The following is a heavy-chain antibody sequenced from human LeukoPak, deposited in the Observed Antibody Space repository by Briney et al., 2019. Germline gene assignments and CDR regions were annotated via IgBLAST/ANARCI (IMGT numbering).Heavy chain of an antibody. CDR3: ARANPADFNL. Sequence: PGGSLRLSCEASEFTFSNYWIHWVRQPPGKGLVWVSRIRYDGIVTNYADSVEGRFTISRDNAKNTVHLQMNSLRDDDTAVYYCARANPADFNLWGRGTLVTVSS. V-gene: IGHV3-74*01. D-gene: IGHD1-14*01. CDR1: EFTFSNYW. J-gene: IGHJ2*01. CDR2: IRYDGIVT.